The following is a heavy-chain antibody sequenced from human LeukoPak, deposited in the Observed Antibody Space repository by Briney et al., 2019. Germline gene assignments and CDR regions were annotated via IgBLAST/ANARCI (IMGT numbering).Heavy chain of an antibody. CDR2: IYYSGST. D-gene: IGHD3-10*01. CDR1: GGSVSSNSYY. Sequence: SETLSLTCTVSGGSVSSNSYYWSWIRQPPGKGLEWIGYIYYSGSTNYNPSLKSRVTISIDTSKNQFSLKLSSVTAADTAVYYCARDFNYYGSGSFWFDPRGQGTLVTVSS. V-gene: IGHV4-61*01. CDR3: ARDFNYYGSGSFWFDP. J-gene: IGHJ5*02.